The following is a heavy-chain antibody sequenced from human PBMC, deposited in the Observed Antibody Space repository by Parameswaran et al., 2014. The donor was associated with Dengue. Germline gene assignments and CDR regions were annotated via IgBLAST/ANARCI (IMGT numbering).Heavy chain of an antibody. CDR2: INGDGTNT. Sequence: VRQAPGKGLVWVSRINGDGTNTNYADSVKGRFTISRDNAKNTLYLQMNSLRAEDTAVYYCARVVDVSSSSWYRLAYYYGMDVWGPRDHGHRLL. J-gene: IGHJ6*01. D-gene: IGHD6-13*01. CDR3: ARVVDVSSSSWYRLAYYYGMDV. V-gene: IGHV3-74*01.